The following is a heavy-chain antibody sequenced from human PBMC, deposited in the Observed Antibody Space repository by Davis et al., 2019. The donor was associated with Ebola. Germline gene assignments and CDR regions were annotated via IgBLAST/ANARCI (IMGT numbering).Heavy chain of an antibody. CDR2: IGTEGDT. D-gene: IGHD2-8*01. V-gene: IGHV3-13*01. J-gene: IGHJ5*02. CDR1: GFTFSNYD. Sequence: GESLKISCVASGFTFSNYDMHWVRQPTGKGLEWVSTIGTEGDTDYPATVKGRFTISRDNSKNTLYLQMNSLRAEDTAVYYCAKGGSMVYAHPFDPWGQGTLVTVSS. CDR3: AKGGSMVYAHPFDP.